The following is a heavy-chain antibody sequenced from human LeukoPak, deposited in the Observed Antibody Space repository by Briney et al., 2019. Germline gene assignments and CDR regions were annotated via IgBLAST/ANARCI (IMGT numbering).Heavy chain of an antibody. CDR3: ARTDRSTGFDY. Sequence: PSQTLSLTCTVSGGSISSGGSYWSWIRQHPGKGLEWIGYIYNSGSTYYNPSLKSRITISVDTSENQFSLQLSSVTAADTAVYYCARTDRSTGFDYWGQGTLVTVSS. D-gene: IGHD1-14*01. J-gene: IGHJ4*02. CDR1: GGSISSGGSY. CDR2: IYNSGST. V-gene: IGHV4-31*03.